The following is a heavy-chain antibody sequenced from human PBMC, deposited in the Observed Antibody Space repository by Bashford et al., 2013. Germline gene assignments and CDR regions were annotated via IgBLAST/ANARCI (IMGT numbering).Heavy chain of an antibody. D-gene: IGHD4-17*01. CDR3: VRGRGDFAHLSY. CDR2: INSDGSST. CDR1: GFTFSSYW. V-gene: IGHV3-74*01. Sequence: GGSLRLSCAASGFTFSSYWMHWVRQAPGKGLVWVSRINSDGSSTSYADSVKGRFTISRDNAKNTLYLQMNSLRAEDTAIYYCVRGRGDFAHLSYWGQGTLVTVSS. J-gene: IGHJ4*02.